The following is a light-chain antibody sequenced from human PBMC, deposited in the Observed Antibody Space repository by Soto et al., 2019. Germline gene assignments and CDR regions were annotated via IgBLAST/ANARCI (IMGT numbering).Light chain of an antibody. CDR1: QSLSSN. CDR3: QQYNNWPPVYT. V-gene: IGKV3-15*01. CDR2: GAS. Sequence: EMVMTQSPATLSVSPGERATLSCRASQSLSSNLAWYQQKPGQAPRLLIYGASTRATGIPVRFSGSGSGTEFTLTISSLQSEDFAVYYCQQYNNWPPVYTFGLGTKLEIK. J-gene: IGKJ2*01.